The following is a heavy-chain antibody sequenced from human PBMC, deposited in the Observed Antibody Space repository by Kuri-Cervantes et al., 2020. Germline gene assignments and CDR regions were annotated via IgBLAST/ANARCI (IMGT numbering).Heavy chain of an antibody. CDR1: GFTFCSYS. CDR3: ARRSGGGGSYDY. Sequence: GESLKISCAASGFTFCSYSMNWVRQAPGKGLEWVSSISSSSSYIYYADSVKGRFTISRDNAKNSLYLQMNSLRAEDTAVYYCARRSGGGGSYDYWGQGTLVTVSS. CDR2: ISSSSSYI. J-gene: IGHJ4*02. D-gene: IGHD3-10*01. V-gene: IGHV3-21*01.